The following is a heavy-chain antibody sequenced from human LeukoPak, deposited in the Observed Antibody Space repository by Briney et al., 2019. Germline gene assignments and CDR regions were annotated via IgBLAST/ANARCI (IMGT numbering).Heavy chain of an antibody. J-gene: IGHJ4*02. CDR1: GFTFSSYS. Sequence: PGGSLRLSCAASGFTFSSYSMNWVRQAPGKGLEWVSYISSSSSTIYYADSVKGRFTISRDNAKNSLYLQMNSLRAEDTAVYYCARDPDQDIALYYFDYWGQGTLVTVSS. D-gene: IGHD2-15*01. CDR2: ISSSSSTI. V-gene: IGHV3-48*01. CDR3: ARDPDQDIALYYFDY.